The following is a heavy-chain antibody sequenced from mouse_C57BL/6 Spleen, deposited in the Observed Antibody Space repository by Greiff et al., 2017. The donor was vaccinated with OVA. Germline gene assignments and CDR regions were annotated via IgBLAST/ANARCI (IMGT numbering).Heavy chain of an antibody. Sequence: VQLQQSGPGLVAPSQCLSITCTVSGFSLTSYGVDWVRQSPGKGLEWLGVIWGVGSTNYNSALKSRLSISKDNSKSQVFLKMNRLQTDDTAMYFCASGPFLAYWGQGTLVTVS. J-gene: IGHJ3*01. CDR3: ASGPFLAY. V-gene: IGHV2-6*01. CDR1: GFSLTSYG. CDR2: IWGVGST.